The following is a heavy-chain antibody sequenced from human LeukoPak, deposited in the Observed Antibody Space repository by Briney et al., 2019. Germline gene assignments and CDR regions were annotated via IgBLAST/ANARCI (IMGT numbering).Heavy chain of an antibody. CDR3: ARHLPTYYYDSSGYYPVAFDI. CDR1: GGSISSYY. Sequence: SETLSLTCTVSGGSISSYYWSWIRQPPGKGLEWIGYIYYSGSTNYNPSLKSRVTISVDTSKNQFSLKLSSVTAADTAVYYCARHLPTYYYDSSGYYPVAFDIWGQGTMGTVSS. D-gene: IGHD3-22*01. J-gene: IGHJ3*02. V-gene: IGHV4-59*08. CDR2: IYYSGST.